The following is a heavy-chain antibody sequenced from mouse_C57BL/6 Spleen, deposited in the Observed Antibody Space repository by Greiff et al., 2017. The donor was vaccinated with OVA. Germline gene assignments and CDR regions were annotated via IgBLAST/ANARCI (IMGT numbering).Heavy chain of an antibody. J-gene: IGHJ4*01. CDR1: GYTFTSYW. Sequence: QVQLQQPGAELVRPGSSVKLSCKASGYTFTSYWMDWVKQRPGQGLEWIGNIYPSDSETHYNQKFKDKAALTVDKSSSTAYMQLSSLTSEDAAVYYGGRRPGRSYAMDYWGQGTSVTVSS. V-gene: IGHV1-61*01. CDR2: IYPSDSET. CDR3: GRRPGRSYAMDY.